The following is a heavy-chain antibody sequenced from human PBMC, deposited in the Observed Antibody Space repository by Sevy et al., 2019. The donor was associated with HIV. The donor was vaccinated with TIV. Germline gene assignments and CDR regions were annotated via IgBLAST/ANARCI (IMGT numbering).Heavy chain of an antibody. Sequence: GGSLRLSCAASGFTFDDHGMSWVRQAPGKGLEWVSGVTWNGDSTGYADSVKGRFTISRDNAKNSLYLQMNSLRAEDTALYYCARDQRIGYFYMDVWGKGSTVTVSS. CDR1: GFTFDDHG. J-gene: IGHJ6*03. CDR3: ARDQRIGYFYMDV. CDR2: VTWNGDST. D-gene: IGHD2-15*01. V-gene: IGHV3-20*04.